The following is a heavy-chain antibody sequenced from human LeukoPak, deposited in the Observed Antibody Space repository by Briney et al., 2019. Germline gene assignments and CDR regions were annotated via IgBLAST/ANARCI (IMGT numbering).Heavy chain of an antibody. J-gene: IGHJ5*02. D-gene: IGHD1-26*01. CDR1: GFTFSSYS. V-gene: IGHV3-74*01. Sequence: GGSLRLSCAGTGFTFSSYSMHWVRQDPGKGLVSVLRNNRDESNTSYADYVTCRFTISRDNGKNTLYPQMDSLRDEDTAVYYCARDRGGSYYRNWFDPWGQGNLVTVSS. CDR3: ARDRGGSYYRNWFDP. CDR2: NNRDESNT.